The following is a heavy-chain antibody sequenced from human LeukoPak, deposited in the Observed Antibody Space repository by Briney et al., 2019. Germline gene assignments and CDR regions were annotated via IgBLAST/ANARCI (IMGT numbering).Heavy chain of an antibody. Sequence: GGSLRLSCAASGFTVSSNYMSWVRQAPGKGLEWVSVIYSGDRTYYADSVKGRFTISRDNSKKTLYLQMNSLRAEDTAVYYYARTVQLERPVPLRNYYYMDVWGKGTTVTISS. CDR3: ARTVQLERPVPLRNYYYMDV. CDR1: GFTVSSNY. CDR2: IYSGDRT. J-gene: IGHJ6*03. D-gene: IGHD1-1*01. V-gene: IGHV3-53*01.